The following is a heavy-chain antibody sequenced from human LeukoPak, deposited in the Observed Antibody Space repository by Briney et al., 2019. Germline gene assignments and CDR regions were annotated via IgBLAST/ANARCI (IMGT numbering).Heavy chain of an antibody. J-gene: IGHJ4*02. D-gene: IGHD6-13*01. Sequence: PGGSLRLSCVASGFTFSSYEMNWVRQAPGKGLEWVSYISSSGTTIYYADSVKGRFTISRDNSKNTLYLQMNSLRAEDTAVYYCAKAGAAMGYSSSWENDYWGQGTLVTVSS. CDR1: GFTFSSYE. CDR2: ISSSGTTI. CDR3: AKAGAAMGYSSSWENDY. V-gene: IGHV3-48*03.